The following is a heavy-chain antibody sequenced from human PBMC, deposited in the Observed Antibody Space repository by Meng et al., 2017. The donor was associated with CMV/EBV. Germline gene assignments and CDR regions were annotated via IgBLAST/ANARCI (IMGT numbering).Heavy chain of an antibody. J-gene: IGHJ3*02. CDR2: INPNSGGT. D-gene: IGHD2-2*01. Sequence: ASVKVSCKASGYTFTGYYMHWVRQAPGQGLEWMGWINPNSGGTNYAQKFQDRVTMTRDTSISTAYMELSRLRSDDTAVYYCARVYQLLSAFGIWGQGTMVTVSS. CDR3: ARVYQLLSAFGI. CDR1: GYTFTGYY. V-gene: IGHV1-2*02.